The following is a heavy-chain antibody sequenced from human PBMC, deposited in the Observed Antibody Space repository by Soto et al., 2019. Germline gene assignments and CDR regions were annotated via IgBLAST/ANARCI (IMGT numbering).Heavy chain of an antibody. J-gene: IGHJ4*02. V-gene: IGHV1-69*13. CDR3: ARGPLTGYSSGWFDY. CDR2: IIPIFGTA. CDR1: GGTFSSYA. D-gene: IGHD6-19*01. Sequence: EASVKVSCKASGGTFSSYAISWVRQAPGQGLEWMGGIIPIFGTANYAQKFQGRVTITADESTSTAYMELSSLRSEDTAVYYCARGPLTGYSSGWFDYWGQGTLVTVSS.